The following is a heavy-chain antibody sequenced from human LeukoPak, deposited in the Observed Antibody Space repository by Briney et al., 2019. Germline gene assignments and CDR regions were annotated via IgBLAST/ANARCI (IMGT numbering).Heavy chain of an antibody. CDR3: ARDPDYGDLQ. J-gene: IGHJ4*02. CDR2: ITSSGTTR. D-gene: IGHD4-17*01. V-gene: IGHV3-11*01. Sequence: GGSLRLSCTVSGFTLTDHYMSWFRQSPGRGLEWISWITSSGTTRDYADSVKGRFTISMDNTKNSVYLQMTSLRPDDTAVYYCARDPDYGDLQWGQGTLVTVSS. CDR1: GFTLTDHY.